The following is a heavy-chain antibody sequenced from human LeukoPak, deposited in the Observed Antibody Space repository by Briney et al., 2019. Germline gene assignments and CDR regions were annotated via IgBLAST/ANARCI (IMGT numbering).Heavy chain of an antibody. CDR3: AKGSYYDSSGSFYFDY. V-gene: IGHV3-23*01. J-gene: IGHJ4*02. D-gene: IGHD3-22*01. Sequence: GGSLRLSCAASGFTFSSYGMHWVRQAPGKGLEWVSGISGSGDNTYYADSVKGRFTISRDNSKNTLYVQVNSLGTEDTAAYYCAKGSYYDSSGSFYFDYWGQGTLVTVSS. CDR2: ISGSGDNT. CDR1: GFTFSSYG.